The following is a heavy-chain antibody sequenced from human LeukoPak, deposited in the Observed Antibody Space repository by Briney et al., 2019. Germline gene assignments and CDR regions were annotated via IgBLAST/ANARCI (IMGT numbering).Heavy chain of an antibody. J-gene: IGHJ3*02. Sequence: GGSLRLSCAGSGFSFRRFWMTWVRQAPGRGLEWVANINGDGDGKRYADSVKDRCTISRDNARSLVFLQIHSLRDEDTALYYCARDSSPDSATTYYDALDMWGQGTMVTVSS. CDR1: GFSFRRFW. V-gene: IGHV3-7*01. CDR3: ARDSSPDSATTYYDALDM. D-gene: IGHD1-1*01. CDR2: INGDGDGK.